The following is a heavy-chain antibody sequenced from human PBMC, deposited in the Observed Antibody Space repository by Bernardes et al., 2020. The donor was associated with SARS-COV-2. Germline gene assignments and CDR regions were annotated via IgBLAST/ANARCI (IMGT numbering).Heavy chain of an antibody. V-gene: IGHV3-48*03. Sequence: GGSLRLSCAASGFTFSSYEMNWVRQAPGKGLEWVSYISSRGSSIYYAESVKGRFTISRDNAKNSLFLQMNSLRAEDTAVYYCARDTDRVATSTSYYYYYGMDVWGQGTTVTVSS. CDR1: GFTFSSYE. J-gene: IGHJ6*02. CDR3: ARDTDRVATSTSYYYYYGMDV. D-gene: IGHD5-12*01. CDR2: ISSRGSSI.